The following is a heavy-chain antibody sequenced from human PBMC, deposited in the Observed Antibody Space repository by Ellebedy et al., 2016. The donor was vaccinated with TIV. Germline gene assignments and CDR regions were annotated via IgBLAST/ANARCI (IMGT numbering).Heavy chain of an antibody. CDR1: GFTFSSYA. D-gene: IGHD3-10*01. CDR3: ATGVPLWFGELLQFDY. J-gene: IGHJ4*02. V-gene: IGHV3-23*01. Sequence: PGGSLRLSCAASGFTFSSYAMSWVRQAPGKGLEWVSAISGSGGSTYYADSVKGRFTISRDNSKNTLYLQMNSLRAEDTAVYYWATGVPLWFGELLQFDYWGQGTLVTVSS. CDR2: ISGSGGST.